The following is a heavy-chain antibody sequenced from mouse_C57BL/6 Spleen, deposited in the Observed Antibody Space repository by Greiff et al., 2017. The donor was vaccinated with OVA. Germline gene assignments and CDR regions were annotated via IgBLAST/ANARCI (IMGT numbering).Heavy chain of an antibody. D-gene: IGHD1-1*01. Sequence: VQLQQSGAELARPGASVKMSCKASGYTFTSYTMHWVKQRPGQGLEWIGYINPSSGYNKYNQKFKDKATLTADKSSSTAYMQLSSLTSEDSAVYYCARGTTVVADYWGQGTTLTVSS. V-gene: IGHV1-4*01. CDR3: ARGTTVVADY. J-gene: IGHJ2*01. CDR1: GYTFTSYT. CDR2: INPSSGYN.